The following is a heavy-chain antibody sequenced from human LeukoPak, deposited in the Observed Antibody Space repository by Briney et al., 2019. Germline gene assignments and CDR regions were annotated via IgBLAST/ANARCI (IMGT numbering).Heavy chain of an antibody. CDR1: GFTFGSLW. Sequence: TGGSLRLSCLASGFTFGSLWMHWVRQTPGKGLVWVSRIKTDGSSTDYADSVKGRFTISRDNARNTLYLQMDSLRVEDTAVYYCVRETRIGSSGTQGWFDPWGQGTLVTVSS. D-gene: IGHD1-1*01. CDR3: VRETRIGSSGTQGWFDP. CDR2: IKTDGSST. V-gene: IGHV3-74*01. J-gene: IGHJ5*02.